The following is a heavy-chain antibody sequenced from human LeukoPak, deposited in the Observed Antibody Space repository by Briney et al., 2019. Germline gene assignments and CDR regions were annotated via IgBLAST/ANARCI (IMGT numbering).Heavy chain of an antibody. J-gene: IGHJ1*01. V-gene: IGHV4-38-2*02. D-gene: IGHD3-22*01. CDR1: DYSISSGYY. CDR2: IYHSGST. Sequence: SETLSLTCTVSDYSISSGYYWGWIRQPPGKGLEWIWSIYHSGSTYYNPSLKSRVTISVDTSKNQFSLKLRSVTAADTAVYYCARGGDTSGYYYFEYFHHWGQGTLVTVSS. CDR3: ARGGDTSGYYYFEYFHH.